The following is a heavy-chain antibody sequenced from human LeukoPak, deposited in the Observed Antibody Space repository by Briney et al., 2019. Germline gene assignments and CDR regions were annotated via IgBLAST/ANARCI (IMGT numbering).Heavy chain of an antibody. J-gene: IGHJ6*03. V-gene: IGHV3-48*01. Sequence: GGSLRLSCVASGFSLSTYSLNWVRQAPGKGLEYLSYSSGTGTIHYKESVKGRFNISRDNGRNSVSLQMNRLRAGDTGVYFCATAPHGASDYIDVWGRGTTVSVSS. D-gene: IGHD3-16*01. CDR2: SSGTGTI. CDR3: ATAPHGASDYIDV. CDR1: GFSLSTYS.